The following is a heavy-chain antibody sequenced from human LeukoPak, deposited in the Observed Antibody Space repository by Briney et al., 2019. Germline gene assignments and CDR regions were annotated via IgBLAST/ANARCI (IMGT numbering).Heavy chain of an antibody. V-gene: IGHV4-59*01. J-gene: IGHJ6*03. CDR3: ARDRQLALNYYYMDV. CDR2: IYYSGST. CDR1: GGSISSYY. Sequence: SEALSLTCTVSGGSISSYYWSWIRQPPGKGLEWIGYIYYSGSTNYNPSLKSRVTISVDTSKNQFSLKLSSVTAADTAVYYCARDRQLALNYYYMDVWGKGTTVTVSS. D-gene: IGHD6-6*01.